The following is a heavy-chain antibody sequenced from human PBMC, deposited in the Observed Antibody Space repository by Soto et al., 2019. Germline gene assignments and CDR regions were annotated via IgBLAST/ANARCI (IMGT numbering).Heavy chain of an antibody. CDR1: GFAFSSYG. CDR2: ISYDGSLQ. CDR3: VSDRGYGHASVPYS. J-gene: IGHJ4*02. Sequence: QAPLVESGGGVVQPGRSLRLSCAASGFAFSSYGMHWVRQAPGTGLEWVAVISYDGSLQHYADSVKGRFTISRDNSNMMVLLQMNMMRAKDTAVYYCVSDRGYGHASVPYSWGQGTLVSVSS. V-gene: IGHV3-30*03. D-gene: IGHD5-18*01.